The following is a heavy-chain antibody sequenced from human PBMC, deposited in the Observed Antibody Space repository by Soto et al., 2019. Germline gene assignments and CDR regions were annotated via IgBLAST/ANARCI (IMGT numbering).Heavy chain of an antibody. CDR1: GGSISSGGYY. V-gene: IGHV4-31*03. J-gene: IGHJ5*02. D-gene: IGHD1-20*01. CDR3: ARARLITNDWFDP. Sequence: PSETLSLTCTVSGGSISSGGYYWSWIRQHPGKGLEWIGYIYYSGSTYYNPSLKSRVTISVDTSKNQFSLKLSSVTAADTAVYYCARARLITNDWFDPWGQGTLVTVSS. CDR2: IYYSGST.